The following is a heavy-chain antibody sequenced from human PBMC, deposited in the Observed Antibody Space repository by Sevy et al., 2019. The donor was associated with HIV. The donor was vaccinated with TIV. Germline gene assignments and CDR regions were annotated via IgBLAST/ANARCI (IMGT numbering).Heavy chain of an antibody. J-gene: IGHJ6*02. Sequence: SETLSLTCTVSGGSISSGGYYWSWIRQHPGKGLEWIGYIYYSGSTYYHPSLKSRVTISVDTSKNQFSLKLSSVTAADTAVYYCARGGDTAMAPYYYYGMDVWGQGTTVTVSS. CDR3: ARGGDTAMAPYYYYGMDV. V-gene: IGHV4-31*03. CDR1: GGSISSGGYY. CDR2: IYYSGST. D-gene: IGHD5-18*01.